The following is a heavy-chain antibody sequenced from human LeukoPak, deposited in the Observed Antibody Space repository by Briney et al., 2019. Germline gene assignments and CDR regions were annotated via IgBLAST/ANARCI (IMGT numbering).Heavy chain of an antibody. J-gene: IGHJ4*02. CDR2: INPNSGGT. CDR1: GYTFTGYY. V-gene: IGHV1-2*02. Sequence: GASVKVSCKASGYTFTGYYMHWVRQAPGQGLVWMGWINPNSGGTNYAQKFQGRVTMTRDTSISTAYMELSRLRSDDTAVYYCARGDYDFWSGYYYYFDYWGQGTLVTVSS. CDR3: ARGDYDFWSGYYYYFDY. D-gene: IGHD3-3*01.